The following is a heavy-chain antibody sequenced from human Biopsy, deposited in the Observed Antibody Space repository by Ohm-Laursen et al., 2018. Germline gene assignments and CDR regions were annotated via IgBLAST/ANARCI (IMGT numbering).Heavy chain of an antibody. D-gene: IGHD3-3*01. J-gene: IGHJ4*02. CDR3: AKGITVYGVVLPYYFDD. Sequence: SETLSLTCTVSGASLSSHYWSWIRQPPGKGLEWLGDFYGSGNTYYNPSLKSRVTISVDPSKNRFSLKLNAVTAADTAVYYCAKGITVYGVVLPYYFDDWSQGTLVTVSS. V-gene: IGHV4-59*11. CDR2: FYGSGNT. CDR1: GASLSSHY.